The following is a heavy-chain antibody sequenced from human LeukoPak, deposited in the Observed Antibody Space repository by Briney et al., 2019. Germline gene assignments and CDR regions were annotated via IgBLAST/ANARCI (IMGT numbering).Heavy chain of an antibody. J-gene: IGHJ3*02. CDR2: IHYSGST. D-gene: IGHD6-19*01. CDR1: GGSISSSSYY. Sequence: PSGTLSLTCTVSGGSISSSSYYWGWIRQPPGKGLQWIGNIHYSGSTYYNPSVKSRVTISVDTSKNQFSLKLSSVTAADTAVYYCARRSSGQHHDAYDIWGQGTMVTVSS. CDR3: ARRSSGQHHDAYDI. V-gene: IGHV4-39*01.